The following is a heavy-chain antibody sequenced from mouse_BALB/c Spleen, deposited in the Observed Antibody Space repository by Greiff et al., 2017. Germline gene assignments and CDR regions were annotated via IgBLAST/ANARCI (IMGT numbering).Heavy chain of an antibody. D-gene: IGHD1-1*01. V-gene: IGHV14-4*02. J-gene: IGHJ3*01. CDR1: GFNIKDYY. CDR2: IDPENGDT. Sequence: VHVKQSGAELVRSGASVKLSCTAPGFNIKDYYMHWVKQRPEQGLEWIGWIDPENGDTEYAPKFQGKATMTADTSSNTAYLQLSSLTSEDTAVYYCNENYGNAYWGQGTLVTVSA. CDR3: NENYGNAY.